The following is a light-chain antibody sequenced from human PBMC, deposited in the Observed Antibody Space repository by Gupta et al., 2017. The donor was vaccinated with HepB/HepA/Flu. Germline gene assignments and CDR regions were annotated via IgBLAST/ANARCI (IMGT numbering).Light chain of an antibody. Sequence: QSVLTQPPSVSGTPGQGVTITCSASASNIRTNHVYWYQQLPGTAPKLLIYRNNQRPSGVPDPCSVSKSGPSASLAISGLRSEDEADYYCEAWDDRVSGPVFGGGTKLTVL. V-gene: IGLV1-47*01. CDR1: ASNIRTNH. CDR3: EAWDDRVSGPV. J-gene: IGLJ2*01. CDR2: RNN.